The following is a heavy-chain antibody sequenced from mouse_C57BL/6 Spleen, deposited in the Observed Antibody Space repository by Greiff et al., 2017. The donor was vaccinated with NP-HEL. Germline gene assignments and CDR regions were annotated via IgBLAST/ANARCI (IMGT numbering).Heavy chain of an antibody. D-gene: IGHD4-1*01. CDR2: IDPEDGET. J-gene: IGHJ2*01. CDR1: GFNIKDYY. CDR3: ARSGLANWYYFDY. Sequence: LQSGAELVQPGASVKLSCTASGFNIKDYYMHWVKQRTEQGLEWIGMIDPEDGETKYAPKFQGKATITADTSTNTAYLQLSSLTSEDTAVYYCARSGLANWYYFDYWGQGTTLTVSS. V-gene: IGHV14-2*01.